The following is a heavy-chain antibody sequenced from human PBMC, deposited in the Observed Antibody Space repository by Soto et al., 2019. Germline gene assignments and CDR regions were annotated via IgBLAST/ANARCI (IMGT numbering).Heavy chain of an antibody. CDR1: GFTFSSYA. V-gene: IGHV3-30-3*01. D-gene: IGHD3-10*01. CDR3: AAPRDEYGSGVSWFTYGMDI. J-gene: IGHJ6*02. CDR2: ISYDGSNK. Sequence: PGGSLRLSCAASGFTFSSYAMHWVRQAPGKGLEWVAVISYDGSNKYYADSVKGRFTISRDNSQNTLFLQMKRLTVDDTAIYYCAAPRDEYGSGVSWFTYGMDIWGQGTTVTVSS.